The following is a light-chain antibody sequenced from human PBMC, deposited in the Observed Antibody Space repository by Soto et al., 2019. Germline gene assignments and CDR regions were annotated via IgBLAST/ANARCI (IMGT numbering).Light chain of an antibody. CDR3: QLYGSSMWT. CDR2: GVS. Sequence: EIVLTQSPGTLSLSPGERATLSCRASQSVSSTYLAWYQQKPGQAPRLLIYGVSSRATGIPDRFSGSGSVTDFTLTVGRLEPEDFAVYYCQLYGSSMWTFGQGTKVEI. J-gene: IGKJ1*01. CDR1: QSVSSTY. V-gene: IGKV3-20*01.